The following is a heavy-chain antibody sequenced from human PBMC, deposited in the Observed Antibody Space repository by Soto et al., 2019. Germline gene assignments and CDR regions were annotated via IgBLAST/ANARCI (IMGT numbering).Heavy chain of an antibody. Sequence: QVQLVESGGGVVQPGRSLRLSCAASGFTFSSYAMHWVRQAPGKGLEWVAVISYDGSNKYYADPVKGRFTISRDNSKNPLYLQMNSLRAEDTAVYYCARVPSSSGRAHFDYWGQGTLVTVSS. CDR2: ISYDGSNK. CDR1: GFTFSSYA. D-gene: IGHD2-15*01. V-gene: IGHV3-30-3*01. J-gene: IGHJ4*02. CDR3: ARVPSSSGRAHFDY.